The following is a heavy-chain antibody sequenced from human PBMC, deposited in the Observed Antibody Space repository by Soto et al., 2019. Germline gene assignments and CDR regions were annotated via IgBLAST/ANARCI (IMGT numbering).Heavy chain of an antibody. CDR3: ARFWYSGYDRHPFDP. J-gene: IGHJ5*02. D-gene: IGHD5-12*01. Sequence: QVQLVQSGAEVKKPGASVKVSCKASGYTFTSYDINWVRQATGQGLEWMGWMNPNSGNTGYAQKFQGRVTMTRNTTXXTAYRELSSLRSEDTAVYYCARFWYSGYDRHPFDPWGQGTLVTVSS. CDR1: GYTFTSYD. V-gene: IGHV1-8*01. CDR2: MNPNSGNT.